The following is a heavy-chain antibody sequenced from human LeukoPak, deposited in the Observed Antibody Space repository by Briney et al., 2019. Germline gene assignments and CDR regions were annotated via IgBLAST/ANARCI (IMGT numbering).Heavy chain of an antibody. J-gene: IGHJ4*02. CDR2: IYPGDSDT. CDR3: ARTAPSGKRFRAEYSSGWYFDH. D-gene: IGHD6-19*01. CDR1: GYNFASYR. V-gene: IGHV5-51*01. Sequence: PGESLKISCKGSGYNFASYRIAWVRQMPGKGLEWIGIIYPGDSDTRYSPSFQGQVTISVDKSISTAYLQWSSLKASDTAVYYCARTAPSGKRFRAEYSSGWYFDHWGQGTLVTVSS.